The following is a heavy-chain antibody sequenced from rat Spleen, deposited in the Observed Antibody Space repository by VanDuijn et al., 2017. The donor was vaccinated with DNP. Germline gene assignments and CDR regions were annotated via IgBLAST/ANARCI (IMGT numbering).Heavy chain of an antibody. CDR2: IHAGSGGT. Sequence: QVQLRQSGAELAKPGSSVKISCKASGYTFTSYYINWIKQTTGQGLEYIGYIHAGSGGTNSNEKFKGKATLTVDISSSTAFMQLSSLTPDDSAVYYCARRRLPYWYFDFWGPGTMVTVSS. J-gene: IGHJ1*01. V-gene: IGHV1-43*01. D-gene: IGHD1-4*01. CDR1: GYTFTSYY. CDR3: ARRRLPYWYFDF.